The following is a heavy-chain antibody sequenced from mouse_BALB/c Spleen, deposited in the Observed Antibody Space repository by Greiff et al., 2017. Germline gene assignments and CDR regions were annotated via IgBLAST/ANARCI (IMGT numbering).Heavy chain of an antibody. J-gene: IGHJ1*01. D-gene: IGHD2-14*01. CDR2: IYPGNVNT. CDR1: GYTFTSYY. CDR3: ERRGAYDYGYVED. V-gene: IGHV1S56*01. Sequence: QVQLQQSGPELVKPGASVRISCKASGYTFTSYYIHWVKQRPGQGLEWIGWIYPGNVNTKYNEKFKGKATLTSDKSSSTAYMELSSLTSEDSAVYYCERRGAYDYGYVEDGGAGTTGNVAA.